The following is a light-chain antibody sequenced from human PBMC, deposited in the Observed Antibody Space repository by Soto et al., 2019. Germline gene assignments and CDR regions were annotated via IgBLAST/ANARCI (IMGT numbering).Light chain of an antibody. CDR2: AAS. V-gene: IGKV1-39*01. J-gene: IGKJ4*01. CDR1: QSISRY. CDR3: QQTHSTPAST. Sequence: DIQMTQSPTSLSASVGDRVTITCRASQSISRYLNWYLQRPGKAPELLIYAASTLHDGVPSRFSGSGSGTEFTLTISSLQPEDFAVYYCQQTHSTPASTFGQGTSVEVK.